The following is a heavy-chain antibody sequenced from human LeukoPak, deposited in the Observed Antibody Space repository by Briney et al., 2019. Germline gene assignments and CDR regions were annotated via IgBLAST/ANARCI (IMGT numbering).Heavy chain of an antibody. J-gene: IGHJ4*02. Sequence: SETLSLTCVVYGGSFSGYSWSWIRQPPGKGLEWIGEINHSGSANYNPSLKSRVTISVDTSKNQFSLKLSSVTAADTAVYYCARGGWRNFDYWGQGTLVTVSS. V-gene: IGHV4-34*01. CDR3: ARGGWRNFDY. D-gene: IGHD2-15*01. CDR1: GGSFSGYS. CDR2: INHSGSA.